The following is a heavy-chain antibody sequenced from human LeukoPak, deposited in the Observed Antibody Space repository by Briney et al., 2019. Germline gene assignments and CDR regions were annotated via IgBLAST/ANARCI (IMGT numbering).Heavy chain of an antibody. CDR3: AKDGERFLEWSPPLGY. D-gene: IGHD3-3*01. J-gene: IGHJ4*02. Sequence: PSETLSLTCTVSGGSISSSCYYWVWIPQPPGLGLVWVSAMSGSAGSTYYADSVKSRITISRDNSNNMLYLEVNSLRAEETAVYYRAKDGERFLEWSPPLGYSGEGDLVTVSS. CDR1: GGSISSSCYY. V-gene: IGHV3-23*01. CDR2: MSGSAGST.